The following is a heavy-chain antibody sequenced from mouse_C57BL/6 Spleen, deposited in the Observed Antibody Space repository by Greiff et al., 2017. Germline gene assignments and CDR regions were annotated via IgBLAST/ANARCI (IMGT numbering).Heavy chain of an antibody. V-gene: IGHV5-9*01. CDR1: GFTFSSYT. J-gene: IGHJ2*01. Sequence: EVNVVESGGGLVKPGGSLKLSCAASGFTFSSYTMSWVRQTPEKRLEWVATISGGGGNTYYPDSVTGRFTISRDNAKNTLYLQMSSLRSEDTALYYCASPYYYGSSPFDYWGQGTTLTVSS. D-gene: IGHD1-1*01. CDR2: ISGGGGNT. CDR3: ASPYYYGSSPFDY.